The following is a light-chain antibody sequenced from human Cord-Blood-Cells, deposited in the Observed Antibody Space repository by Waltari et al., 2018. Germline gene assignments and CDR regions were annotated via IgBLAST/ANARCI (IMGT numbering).Light chain of an antibody. V-gene: IGKV3-20*01. CDR3: QQYGSSPPYT. CDR1: QSVSSSY. CDR2: GAS. Sequence: EIVLTQSPGPLSLSPGARATLPCRASQSVSSSYLAWYQQKPGQAPRLLIYGASSRATGIPDRFSGSGSGTDFTLTISRLEPEDFAVYYCQQYGSSPPYTFGQGTKLEIK. J-gene: IGKJ2*01.